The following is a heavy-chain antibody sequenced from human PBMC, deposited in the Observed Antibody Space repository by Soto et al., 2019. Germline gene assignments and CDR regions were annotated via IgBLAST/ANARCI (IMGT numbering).Heavy chain of an antibody. V-gene: IGHV3-33*01. Sequence: PGGSLRLSCAASGFTFSSYGMHWVRQAPGKGLEWVAVIWYDGSNKYYADSVKGRFTISRDNSKNTLYLQMNSLRAEDTAVYYCARAPSITMVPLGYWGQGTLVTVSS. J-gene: IGHJ4*02. CDR3: ARAPSITMVPLGY. CDR2: IWYDGSNK. D-gene: IGHD3-10*01. CDR1: GFTFSSYG.